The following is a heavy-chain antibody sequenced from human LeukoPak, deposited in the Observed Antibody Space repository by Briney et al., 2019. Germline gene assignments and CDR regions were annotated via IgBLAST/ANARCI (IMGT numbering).Heavy chain of an antibody. CDR2: ISSSSSYI. J-gene: IGHJ4*02. CDR3: VRVKGSSWPFDY. Sequence: GGSLRLSCAASGFTFSSYSMNWVRQAPGKGLEWVSSISSSSSYIYYADSVKGRFTISRDNAKNSLYLQMNSLRAEDTAVYYCVRVKGSSWPFDYWGQGTLVTVSS. D-gene: IGHD6-13*01. CDR1: GFTFSSYS. V-gene: IGHV3-21*01.